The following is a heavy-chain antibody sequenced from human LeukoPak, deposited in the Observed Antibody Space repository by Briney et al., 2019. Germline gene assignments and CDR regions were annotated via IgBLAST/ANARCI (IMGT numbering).Heavy chain of an antibody. V-gene: IGHV3-15*01. CDR2: IKNKTNGGTT. Sequence: GGSLRLSCAASGFTLSNAYMSWVRQAPGRGLEWVGRIKNKTNGGTTDYAAPVKGRFTISRDDSKNTLYLQMNSLKTEDTAVYYCTTTIVGVTTWFDPWGQGTLVTVSS. CDR3: TTTIVGVTTWFDP. D-gene: IGHD1-26*01. J-gene: IGHJ5*02. CDR1: GFTLSNAY.